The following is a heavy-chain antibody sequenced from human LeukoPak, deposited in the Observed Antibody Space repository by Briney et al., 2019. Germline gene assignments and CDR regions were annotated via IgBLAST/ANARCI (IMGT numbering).Heavy chain of an antibody. CDR2: ITGSGDDT. CDR1: GFSFNTYA. Sequence: PGGSLRLSCAASGFSFNTYAMNWVRQAPGKGLEWVSTITGSGDDTYYADSARGRFTISRDNSKNTLYSQMNTLRVEDTAVYYCAKGSVVADNYFDSWGQGTLATVSS. J-gene: IGHJ4*02. V-gene: IGHV3-23*01. CDR3: AKGSVVADNYFDS. D-gene: IGHD2-15*01.